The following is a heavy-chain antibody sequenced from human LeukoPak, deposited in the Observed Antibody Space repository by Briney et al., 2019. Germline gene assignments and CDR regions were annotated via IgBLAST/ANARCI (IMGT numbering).Heavy chain of an antibody. CDR1: GYTFTSYD. J-gene: IGHJ6*03. D-gene: IGHD2-15*01. CDR2: MNPNSGNT. Sequence: ASLKVSFKASGYTFTSYDINWLRQSTGQGPEWMGWMNPNSGNTGYAQKFQGRVSMTRNTPISTAYMELRSLRSEDKAVYYCARGSGGGLYYYYYLDVWGKGTTVTVSS. CDR3: ARGSGGGLYYYYYLDV. V-gene: IGHV1-8*01.